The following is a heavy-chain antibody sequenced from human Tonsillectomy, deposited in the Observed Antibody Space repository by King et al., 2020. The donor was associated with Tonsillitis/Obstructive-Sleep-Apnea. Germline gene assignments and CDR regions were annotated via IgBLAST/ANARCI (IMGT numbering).Heavy chain of an antibody. Sequence: VQLVESGGGVVQPGRSLRLSCAASGFTFSSYAMHWVRQAPGKGLEWVAVISYDGSNKYYADSVKGRFTISRDNSKNTLYLQMNSLRAEDAAVYYCARDPPYYDFWSGYYPLDYWGQGTLVTVSS. J-gene: IGHJ4*02. V-gene: IGHV3-30*04. D-gene: IGHD3-3*01. CDR3: ARDPPYYDFWSGYYPLDY. CDR2: ISYDGSNK. CDR1: GFTFSSYA.